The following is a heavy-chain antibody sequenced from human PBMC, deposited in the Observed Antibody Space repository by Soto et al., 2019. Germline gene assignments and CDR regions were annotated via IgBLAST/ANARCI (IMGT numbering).Heavy chain of an antibody. D-gene: IGHD3-22*01. J-gene: IGHJ4*02. CDR3: ARGVVGDYYDSSGYYSTRAGSFDY. V-gene: IGHV1-69*06. CDR1: GGTFSSYA. Sequence: QVQLVQSGAEVKKPGSSVKVSCKASGGTFSSYAISWVRQAPGQGLEWMGGIIPIFGTANYAQKFQGRVTITADKSTSTGYMERSSLRSEDTAVYYCARGVVGDYYDSSGYYSTRAGSFDYWGQGSLVTVSS. CDR2: IIPIFGTA.